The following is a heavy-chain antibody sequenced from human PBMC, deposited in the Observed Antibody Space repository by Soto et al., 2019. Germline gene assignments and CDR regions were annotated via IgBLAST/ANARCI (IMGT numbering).Heavy chain of an antibody. D-gene: IGHD6-19*01. J-gene: IGHJ5*02. CDR3: ARDMESRSRWPDNWFDP. CDR2: TYYRSKWYN. CDR1: GDSVSSNSSA. Sequence: SQTLSLTFAISGDSVSSNSSAWNWIRQSPSRVLEWLGRTYYRSKWYNDYAVSVKSRITINPDTSKNQFSLQLNSVTPEDTAVYYCARDMESRSRWPDNWFDPWGEGPMLTVYS. V-gene: IGHV6-1*01.